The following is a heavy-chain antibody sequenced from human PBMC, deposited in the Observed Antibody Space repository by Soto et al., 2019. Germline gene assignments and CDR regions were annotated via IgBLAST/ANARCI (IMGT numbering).Heavy chain of an antibody. V-gene: IGHV3-23*01. D-gene: IGHD2-8*01. CDR1: GFTFSSYA. CDR2: ISGSGGST. Sequence: GGSLRLSCAASGFTFSSYAMSWVRQAPGKGLEWVSAISGSGGSTYYADSVKGRFTISRDNSKNTLYLQMNSLRAEDTAVYYCARPRRLLMVYADAFDIWGQGTMVTVSS. CDR3: ARPRRLLMVYADAFDI. J-gene: IGHJ3*02.